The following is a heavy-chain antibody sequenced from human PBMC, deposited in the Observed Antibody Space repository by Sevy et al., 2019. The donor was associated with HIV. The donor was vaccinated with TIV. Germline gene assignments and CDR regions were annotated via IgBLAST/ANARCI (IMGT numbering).Heavy chain of an antibody. Sequence: GGSLRLSCAASGFTFSYFSMHWVRQAPGKGLEWVATISYDGSNEHYADSVKGRFTISRDNSKNALYLQMNSLRAEDTAVYYCARGGGYCGGDCYSIDYWGQGALVTVSS. V-gene: IGHV3-30-3*01. D-gene: IGHD2-21*02. CDR1: GFTFSYFS. J-gene: IGHJ4*02. CDR2: ISYDGSNE. CDR3: ARGGGYCGGDCYSIDY.